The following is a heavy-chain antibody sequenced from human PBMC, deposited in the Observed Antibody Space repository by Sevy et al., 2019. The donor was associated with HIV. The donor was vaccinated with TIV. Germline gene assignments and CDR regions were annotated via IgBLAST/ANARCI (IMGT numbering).Heavy chain of an antibody. CDR3: AKDLGDPVAFDI. CDR1: GFTFSIYA. Sequence: GGSLRLSCAASGFTFSIYAMNWGRQAPGKGLEWVSGEAGSGGSTYHEDSVKGRFTISRDDSKSTLSLQMNSLRAEDTAVYYCAKDLGDPVAFDIWGQGTMVTVSS. V-gene: IGHV3-23*01. J-gene: IGHJ3*02. D-gene: IGHD2-21*02. CDR2: EAGSGGST.